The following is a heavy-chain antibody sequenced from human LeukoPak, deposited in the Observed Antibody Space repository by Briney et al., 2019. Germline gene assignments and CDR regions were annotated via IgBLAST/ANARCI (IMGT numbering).Heavy chain of an antibody. V-gene: IGHV4-61*02. CDR2: IYTSGST. CDR3: ARANAGMTFWYYYYYMDV. CDR1: GGSISSGSYY. D-gene: IGHD2-8*01. Sequence: KASETLSLTCTVSGGSISSGSYYWSWIRQPAGKGLEWIGRIYTSGSTNYNPSLKSRVTISVDASKNQFSLKLSSVTAADTAVYYCARANAGMTFWYYYYYMDVWGKGTTVTVSS. J-gene: IGHJ6*03.